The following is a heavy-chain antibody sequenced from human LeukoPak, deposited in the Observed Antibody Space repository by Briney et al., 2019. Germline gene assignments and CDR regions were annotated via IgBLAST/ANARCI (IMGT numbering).Heavy chain of an antibody. CDR2: INPNSGGT. J-gene: IGHJ4*02. V-gene: IGHV1-2*02. Sequence: ASVTVSCKASGYTFTGYYMHWVRQAPGQGLEWMGWINPNSGGTNYAQKFQGRVTMTRDTSISTAYMELSRLRSDDTAVYYCARDHSSGWYGIDYWGQGTLVTVSS. CDR1: GYTFTGYY. CDR3: ARDHSSGWYGIDY. D-gene: IGHD6-19*01.